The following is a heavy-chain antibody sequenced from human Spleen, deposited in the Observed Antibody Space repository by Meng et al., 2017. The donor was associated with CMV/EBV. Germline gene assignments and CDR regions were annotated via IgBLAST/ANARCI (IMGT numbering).Heavy chain of an antibody. V-gene: IGHV3-66*02. CDR2: INSRGST. Sequence: GESLKISCGASGFTVSSNYMSWVRQAPGKGLEWVSVINSRGSTNDAESVKGRFTISRDNLKNTLYLQMNSLRAEHTAVYYCARGPGGYYPYYYGMDVWGQGTTVTVSS. CDR3: ARGPGGYYPYYYGMDV. J-gene: IGHJ6*02. CDR1: GFTVSSNY.